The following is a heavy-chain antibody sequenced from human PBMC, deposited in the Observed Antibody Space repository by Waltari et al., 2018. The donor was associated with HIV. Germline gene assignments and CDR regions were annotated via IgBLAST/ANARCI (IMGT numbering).Heavy chain of an antibody. CDR3: ATDSPAPRLTMLDD. J-gene: IGHJ4*02. V-gene: IGHV1-24*01. CDR2: SGPEVGGT. Sequence: QVQLVQSGAEVKKPGASVKVACKVSGYTLTELSMHWVRQAPGKGLECMGGSGPEVGGTIYDQTFQGRVTMTEDTATDTAYMELSSLRSEDTAVYYCATDSPAPRLTMLDDWGQGTLVTVSS. D-gene: IGHD3-10*02. CDR1: GYTLTELS.